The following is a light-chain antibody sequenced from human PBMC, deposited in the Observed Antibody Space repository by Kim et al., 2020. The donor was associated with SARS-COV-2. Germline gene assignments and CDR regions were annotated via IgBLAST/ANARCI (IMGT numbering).Light chain of an antibody. V-gene: IGKV3-15*01. J-gene: IGKJ2*01. CDR2: AAS. Sequence: SPGERATLSCRASQSVSSNVAWYQQKPGQAPRLLIHAASTRATGIPARFSGSGSGTEFTLTISSLLSEDFAVYYCQQYNNWPPYTFGQGTKLEI. CDR1: QSVSSN. CDR3: QQYNNWPPYT.